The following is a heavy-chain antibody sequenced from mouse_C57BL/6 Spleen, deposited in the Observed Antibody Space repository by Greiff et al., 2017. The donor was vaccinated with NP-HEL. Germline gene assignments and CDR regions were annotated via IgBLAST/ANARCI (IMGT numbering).Heavy chain of an antibody. D-gene: IGHD1-1*01. Sequence: QVQLQQSGAELVRPGASVKLSCKASGYTFTDYYIHWVQQRPGQGLEWIARIYPGSSNTYYNEKFKGKATLTAEKSSSTAHMEISRLTSDDSAVYFCARWGILAMYFDVWGTGTTVTVSS. V-gene: IGHV1-76*01. CDR1: GYTFTDYY. CDR3: ARWGILAMYFDV. CDR2: IYPGSSNT. J-gene: IGHJ1*03.